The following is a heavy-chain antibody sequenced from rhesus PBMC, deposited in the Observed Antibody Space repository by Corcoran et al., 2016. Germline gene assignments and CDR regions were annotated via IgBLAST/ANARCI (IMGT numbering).Heavy chain of an antibody. D-gene: IGHD3-34*01. Sequence: QVQLVQSGAEVKTPGSSGKVSCKASGYTFRHYHMNRARKAPQQGLEWMGWINPYNGNTKYAQKFQGRVTMTSDTSTSTAYMELSSLRSEDTAVYYCARGGSWGDFRFDVWGAGVLVTVSS. J-gene: IGHJ5-1*01. CDR1: GYTFRHYH. CDR2: INPYNGNT. CDR3: ARGGSWGDFRFDV. V-gene: IGHV1S2*01.